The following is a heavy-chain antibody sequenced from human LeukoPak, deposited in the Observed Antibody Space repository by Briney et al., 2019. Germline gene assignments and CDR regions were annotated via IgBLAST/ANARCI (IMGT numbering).Heavy chain of an antibody. V-gene: IGHV3-23*01. CDR1: GFTVSSYA. CDR3: AKEREQDMPYYYYGMDV. J-gene: IGHJ6*02. Sequence: GGSLRLSCAASGFTVSSYAMSWVRQAPGKGLEWVSAISGSGGSTYYADSVKGRFTISRDNSKNTLYLQMNSLRAEDTAVYYCAKEREQDMPYYYYGMDVWGQGTTVTVSS. CDR2: ISGSGGST. D-gene: IGHD2-15*01.